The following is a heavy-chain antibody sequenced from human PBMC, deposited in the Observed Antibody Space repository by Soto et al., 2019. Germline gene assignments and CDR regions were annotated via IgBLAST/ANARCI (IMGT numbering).Heavy chain of an antibody. CDR3: ATVPIVGTKPYYFDS. CDR1: GGSFDITSSY. Sequence: ETLSLTCTVSGGSFDITSSYWAWVRQPPGKGLEWIAYIYYSGSTYYNPSLKSRITISVDTSTNQLSLRLSSVTAADTAVYYCATVPIVGTKPYYFDSWGQGTLVTVSS. V-gene: IGHV4-39*02. D-gene: IGHD1-1*01. J-gene: IGHJ4*02. CDR2: IYYSGST.